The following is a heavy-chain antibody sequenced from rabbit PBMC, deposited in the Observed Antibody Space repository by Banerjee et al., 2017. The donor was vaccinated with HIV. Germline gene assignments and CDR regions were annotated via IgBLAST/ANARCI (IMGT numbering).Heavy chain of an antibody. J-gene: IGHJ6*01. CDR1: GFDFSSYFY. Sequence: QEQLEESGGDLVKPEGSLTLTCKASGFDFSSYFYMCWVRQAPGKGLEWIGCFSTGTGNPYYASWAKGRFTISKASSTTVTLQMTSLTAADTATYFCARAGDSGYTYDLWGPGTLVTVS. V-gene: IGHV1S45*01. CDR3: ARAGDSGYTYDL. CDR2: FSTGTGNP. D-gene: IGHD7-1*01.